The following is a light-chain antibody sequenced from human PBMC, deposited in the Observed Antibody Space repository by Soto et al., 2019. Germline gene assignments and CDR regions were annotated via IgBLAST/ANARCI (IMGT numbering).Light chain of an antibody. CDR2: GAS. CDR3: QQYGSSPLT. V-gene: IGKV3-20*01. J-gene: IGKJ4*02. CDR1: QSVSISY. Sequence: EIVLTQSPGTLSLSPGERATLSCIASQSVSISYLAWYQQKPGQAPRLLIYGASSRATGIPDRFSGSGSGTDFTLTISRLEPEDFAVYYCQQYGSSPLTFGGGTKVDI.